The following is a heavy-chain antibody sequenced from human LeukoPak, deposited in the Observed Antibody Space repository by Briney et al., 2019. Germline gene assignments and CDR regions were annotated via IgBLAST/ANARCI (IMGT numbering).Heavy chain of an antibody. CDR1: EINVTTNY. CDR2: IYGDNAA. J-gene: IGHJ4*01. V-gene: IGHV3-66*02. D-gene: IGHD1-14*01. Sequence: GGSLRLSCAASEINVTTNYMTWIRQAPGKGLEWVSLIYGDNAAYYAESVRGRFIISRDSLKNTLFLQMNSLRTEDTAVYYCVSSTGQPFIPYDYWGHGTHVTVSS. CDR3: VSSTGQPFIPYDY.